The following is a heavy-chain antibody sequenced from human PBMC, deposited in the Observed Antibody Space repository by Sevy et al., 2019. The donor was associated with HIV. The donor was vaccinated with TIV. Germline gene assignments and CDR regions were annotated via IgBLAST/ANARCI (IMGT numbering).Heavy chain of an antibody. CDR1: GYIFTDYY. J-gene: IGHJ6*02. CDR2: INSDSGVT. CDR3: XXXXXXXXXXXYGMDV. Sequence: ASVKVSCKASGYIFTDYYIHWVRQAPGQGLEWMAWINSDSGVTNYAQRFQGEVTVTRDTSLSTAYLELSRLKSNDTXXXXXXXXXXXXXXXXYGMDVWGQGTTVTVSS. V-gene: IGHV1-2*02.